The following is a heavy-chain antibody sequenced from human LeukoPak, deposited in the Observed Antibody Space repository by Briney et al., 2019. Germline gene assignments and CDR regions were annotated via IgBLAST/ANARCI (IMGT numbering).Heavy chain of an antibody. CDR3: AKDTSSGYNYGYNYFDY. J-gene: IGHJ4*02. Sequence: GGSLRLSCAASRFSFSSYAMSWVRQAPGKGLEWVSGISWNSGNIDYADSVKGRFTISRDNAKNSLYLQMNSLRAEDTALYYCAKDTSSGYNYGYNYFDYWGQGTLVTVSS. V-gene: IGHV3-9*01. CDR2: ISWNSGNI. D-gene: IGHD5-18*01. CDR1: RFSFSSYA.